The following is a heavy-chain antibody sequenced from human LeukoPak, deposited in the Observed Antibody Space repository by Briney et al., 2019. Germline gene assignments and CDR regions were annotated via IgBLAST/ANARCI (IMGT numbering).Heavy chain of an antibody. CDR1: GFTFSSYA. CDR2: ISYDGSNK. CDR3: ASFRALNYYDSSGYDY. J-gene: IGHJ4*02. Sequence: GGSLRLSCAASGFTFSSYAMHWGRQAPGKGLEWVAVISYDGSNKYYADSVKGRFTISRDNSKNTLYLQMNSLRAEDTAVYYCASFRALNYYDSSGYDYWGQGTLVTVSS. D-gene: IGHD3-22*01. V-gene: IGHV3-30-3*01.